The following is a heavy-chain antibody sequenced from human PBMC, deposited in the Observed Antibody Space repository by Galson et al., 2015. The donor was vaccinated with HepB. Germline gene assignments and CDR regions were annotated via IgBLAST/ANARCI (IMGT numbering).Heavy chain of an antibody. J-gene: IGHJ6*03. CDR3: ARGRGRFCSSTSCYYYYYMDV. CDR1: GFTFSSYG. Sequence: SLRLSCAASGFTFSSYGMHWVRQAPGKGLEWVAVIWYDGSNKYYADSVKGRFTISRDNSKNTLYLQMNSLRAEDTAVYYCARGRGRFCSSTSCYYYYYMDVWGKGTTVTVSS. V-gene: IGHV3-33*01. CDR2: IWYDGSNK. D-gene: IGHD2-2*01.